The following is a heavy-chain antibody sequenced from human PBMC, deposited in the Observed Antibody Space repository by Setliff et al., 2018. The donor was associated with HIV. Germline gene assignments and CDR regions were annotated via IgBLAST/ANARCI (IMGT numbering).Heavy chain of an antibody. J-gene: IGHJ3*02. CDR1: GGSINRYY. Sequence: SETLSLTCTVSGGSINRYYWSWIRQPAGKGLEWIGRIYSSGSTNYNPSLKSRITMSVDMSKNQISLKLRSVTAADTAVYYCARGKTPPYGIVVEDAAFDIWGQGTMVTVSS. CDR3: ARGKTPPYGIVVEDAAFDI. D-gene: IGHD3-22*01. CDR2: IYSSGST. V-gene: IGHV4-4*07.